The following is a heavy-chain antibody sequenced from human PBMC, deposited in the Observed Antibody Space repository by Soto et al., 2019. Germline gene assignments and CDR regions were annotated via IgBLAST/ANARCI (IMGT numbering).Heavy chain of an antibody. D-gene: IGHD4-17*01. V-gene: IGHV3-23*01. Sequence: GGSLRLSCAASGFTFSSDAMSWVRQAPGKGLEWVSAISGSGGSTYYADSVKGRFTISRDNSKNTLYLQMNSLRAEDTAVYYCAKDPRNHGDYESDYFDYWGQGTLVTISS. CDR3: AKDPRNHGDYESDYFDY. J-gene: IGHJ4*02. CDR2: ISGSGGST. CDR1: GFTFSSDA.